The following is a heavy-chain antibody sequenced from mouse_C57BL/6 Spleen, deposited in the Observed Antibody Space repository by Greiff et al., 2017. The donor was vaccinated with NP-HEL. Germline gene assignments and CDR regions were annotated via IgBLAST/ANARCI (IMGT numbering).Heavy chain of an antibody. CDR3: ARDGNYGGYYFDY. J-gene: IGHJ2*01. Sequence: QVQLQQSGPELVKPGASVKISCKASGYAFSSSWMNWVKQRPGKGLEWIGRIYPGDGDTNYNGKFKGKATLTADKSSSTAYMQLSSLTSEDSAVYFCARDGNYGGYYFDYWGQGTTLTVSS. V-gene: IGHV1-82*01. CDR1: GYAFSSSW. D-gene: IGHD2-1*01. CDR2: IYPGDGDT.